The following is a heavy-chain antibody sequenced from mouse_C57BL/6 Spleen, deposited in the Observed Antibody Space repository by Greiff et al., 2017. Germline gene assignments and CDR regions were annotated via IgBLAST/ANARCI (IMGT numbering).Heavy chain of an antibody. D-gene: IGHD5-1*01. Sequence: QVQLQQSGAELVRPGSSVKLSCTASGYTFTSYWMDWVKQRPGQGLEWIGNIYPSDSETHYNQKFKDKATLTVDKSSSTAYMQLSSLTSEDSAVYYCARVPYGAMDYWGKGTSVTVSS. CDR2: IYPSDSET. V-gene: IGHV1-61*01. CDR1: GYTFTSYW. CDR3: ARVPYGAMDY. J-gene: IGHJ4*01.